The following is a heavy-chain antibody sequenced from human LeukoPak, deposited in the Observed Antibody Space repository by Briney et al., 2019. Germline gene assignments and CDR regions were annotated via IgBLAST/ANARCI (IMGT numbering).Heavy chain of an antibody. J-gene: IGHJ4*02. V-gene: IGHV1-69*13. CDR3: ARDEGGGSYYSY. CDR2: IIPIFGTA. Sequence: ASVKVSCKASGGTFSSYAISWVRQAPGQGLEWMGGIIPIFGTANYAQKSQGRVTITADESTSTAYMELSSLRSEDTAVYYCARDEGGGSYYSYWGQGTLVTVSS. D-gene: IGHD1-26*01. CDR1: GGTFSSYA.